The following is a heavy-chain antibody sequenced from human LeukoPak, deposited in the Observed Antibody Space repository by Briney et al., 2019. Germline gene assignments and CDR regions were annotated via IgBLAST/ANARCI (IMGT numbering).Heavy chain of an antibody. CDR3: AKDLGTLISGSYYFYFDY. V-gene: IGHV3-30*02. J-gene: IGHJ4*02. Sequence: GSLRLSCAASGFTFSSYGMHWVRQPPGKGLEWVAFVRNDGTNKHYADSVKGRFTISRDNSKNTVYLQMNSLRAEDTAVYYCAKDLGTLISGSYYFYFDYWGQGTLVTVSS. D-gene: IGHD3-10*01. CDR1: GFTFSSYG. CDR2: VRNDGTNK.